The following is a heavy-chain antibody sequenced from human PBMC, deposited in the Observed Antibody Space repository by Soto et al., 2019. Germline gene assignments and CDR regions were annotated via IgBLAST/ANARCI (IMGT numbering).Heavy chain of an antibody. CDR3: AKITVMGYCSGGSCYDFYY. Sequence: EVQLLASGGGLVQPGGSLRLSCAASGFTFSSYAMSWVRQATGKGLEWVSAISGSGGSTYYADSVKGRFTISRDISKNTLYLQMNSLRADDTAVYYYAKITVMGYCSGGSCYDFYYWGQGTLVTVSS. D-gene: IGHD2-15*01. J-gene: IGHJ4*02. V-gene: IGHV3-23*01. CDR1: GFTFSSYA. CDR2: ISGSGGST.